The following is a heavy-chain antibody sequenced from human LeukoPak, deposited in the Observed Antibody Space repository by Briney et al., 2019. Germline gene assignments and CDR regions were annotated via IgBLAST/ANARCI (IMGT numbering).Heavy chain of an antibody. Sequence: GGSLRLSCAASGFTFSSYAMSWVRQAPGKGLKWVSYISSSGSTIYYADSVKGRFTISRDNAKNSLYLQMNSLRAEDTAVHYCARGSPKITTYYYYGMDVWGQGTTVTVSS. D-gene: IGHD3-22*01. CDR1: GFTFSSYA. CDR2: ISSSGSTI. J-gene: IGHJ6*02. V-gene: IGHV3-48*04. CDR3: ARGSPKITTYYYYGMDV.